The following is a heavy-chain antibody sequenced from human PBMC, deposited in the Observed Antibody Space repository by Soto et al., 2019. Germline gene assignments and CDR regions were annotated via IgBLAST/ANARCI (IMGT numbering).Heavy chain of an antibody. V-gene: IGHV1-46*03. CDR1: GYTFISQN. J-gene: IGHJ4*02. CDR3: ISTLGARFDY. D-gene: IGHD1-26*01. Sequence: ASVKVSCKASGYTFISQNMHWVRQAPGQELEWMRVINPSIGTTTYAQKFQSRVTMTSDTSTSSVYMEVSSLRSEDTAVYYCISTLGARFDYWGQRTLVTVSS. CDR2: INPSIGTT.